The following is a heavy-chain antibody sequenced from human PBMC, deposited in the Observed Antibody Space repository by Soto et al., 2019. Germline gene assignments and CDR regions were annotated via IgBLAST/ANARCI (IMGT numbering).Heavy chain of an antibody. CDR2: ISTNGGST. CDR3: VKGEYYYDSSGYYPFDY. Sequence: GGSLRLSCSAAGFTIIIYAMHCVSQAPGKGLEYVSSISTNGGSTHYADSVKGRFTISRDNSKNTQYLQMSSLRADDTAVYYCVKGEYYYDSSGYYPFDYWGQGALVTVSS. V-gene: IGHV3-64D*06. CDR1: GFTIIIYA. J-gene: IGHJ4*02. D-gene: IGHD3-22*01.